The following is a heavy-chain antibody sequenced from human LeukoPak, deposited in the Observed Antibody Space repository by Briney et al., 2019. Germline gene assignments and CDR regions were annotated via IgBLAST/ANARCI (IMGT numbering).Heavy chain of an antibody. J-gene: IGHJ4*02. V-gene: IGHV3-23*01. CDR1: GFTFSSYA. Sequence: GGSLRLSCAASGFTFSSYAMNWVRQVPGKGLEWVSGVSGNGGRTDYADSEKGRFTISRDNSKNSLFLQMNSLRAEDTAIYYCAKGVSGHYDILTGNDYWGQGTLVTVSS. CDR3: AKGVSGHYDILTGNDY. CDR2: VSGNGGRT. D-gene: IGHD3-9*01.